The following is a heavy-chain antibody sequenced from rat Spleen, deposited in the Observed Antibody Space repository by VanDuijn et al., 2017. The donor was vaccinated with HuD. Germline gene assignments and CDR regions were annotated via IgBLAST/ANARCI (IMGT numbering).Heavy chain of an antibody. J-gene: IGHJ2*01. CDR2: ISYGDSSGHSST. CDR1: GFTFSDYG. CDR3: ARRHYGYTDYFDY. V-gene: IGHV5-29*01. Sequence: EVQLVESGGGLVRPERSLKLSCAASGFTFSDYGMAWVRQAPTKGLEWVTTISYGDSSGHSSTYYRDSVKGRFTISSDNATITLSLQMDSLRSEDTATYYCARRHYGYTDYFDYWGQGVMVTVSS. D-gene: IGHD1-9*01.